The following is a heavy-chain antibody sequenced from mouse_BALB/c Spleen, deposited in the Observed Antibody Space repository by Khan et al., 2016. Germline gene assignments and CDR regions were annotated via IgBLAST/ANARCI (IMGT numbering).Heavy chain of an antibody. D-gene: IGHD2-3*01. CDR3: AVYDGYYGRFDY. CDR1: GYSITSGYY. Sequence: EVQLQESGPGLVKPSQSLSLTCSVTGYSITSGYYWNWIRQFPGNKLEWMGYISYDGSNNYNPSLKNRVSITRDTSKNQFFLKLNSVTTEDTGTYYCAVYDGYYGRFDYWGQGTTLTVSS. V-gene: IGHV3-6*02. J-gene: IGHJ2*01. CDR2: ISYDGSN.